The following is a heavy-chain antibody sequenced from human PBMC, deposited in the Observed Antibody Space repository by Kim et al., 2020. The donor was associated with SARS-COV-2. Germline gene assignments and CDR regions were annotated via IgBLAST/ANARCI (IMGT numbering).Heavy chain of an antibody. D-gene: IGHD3-3*01. CDR3: ARDPRTFYDFWSGYSDNWFDP. Sequence: GGSLRLSCEVSGFKFSNYGMHWVRQAPGKGLEWVAGIWYDGSNKHYADSVKGRFTISRDNSNSTLFLQINSLRVEDTAIYYCARDPRTFYDFWSGYSDNWFDPWGQGTLVTVSS. CDR2: IWYDGSNK. J-gene: IGHJ5*02. V-gene: IGHV3-33*01. CDR1: GFKFSNYG.